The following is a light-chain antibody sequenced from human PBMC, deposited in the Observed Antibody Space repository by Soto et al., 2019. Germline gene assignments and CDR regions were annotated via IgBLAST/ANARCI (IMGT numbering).Light chain of an antibody. Sequence: QSALTQPASVSGSPGQSITISCTGTSSDVGGYNYVSWYQQHPGKAPKLMIYEVSNRPSGVSNRFSGSKSGNTASLTISGLRPEEEVVYYDRSYTSSSPRNGVFGGGTKLPAL. CDR2: EVS. J-gene: IGLJ3*02. CDR1: SSDVGGYNY. CDR3: RSYTSSSPRNGV. V-gene: IGLV2-14*01.